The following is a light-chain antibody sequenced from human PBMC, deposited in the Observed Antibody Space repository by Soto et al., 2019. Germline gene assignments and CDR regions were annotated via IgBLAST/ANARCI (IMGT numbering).Light chain of an antibody. V-gene: IGKV3-20*01. CDR2: DAS. CDR3: LHYSVSLMT. Sequence: EIVLTQSPGTLSLSPGEGVTLSCRASQNFGSTYLAWYQQKPGQPPRLLIWDASTRATGIPDRFSGSGSGTDFTLSISRLEPEDSALYYCLHYSVSLMTFGQGTKVDIK. CDR1: QNFGSTY. J-gene: IGKJ1*01.